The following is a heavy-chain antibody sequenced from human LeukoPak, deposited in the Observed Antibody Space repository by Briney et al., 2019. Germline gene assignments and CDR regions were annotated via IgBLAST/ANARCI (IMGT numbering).Heavy chain of an antibody. CDR3: AKGRGTTVTSAANY. J-gene: IGHJ4*02. V-gene: IGHV3-23*01. CDR2: ISGSNDNT. D-gene: IGHD4-17*01. CDR1: GFTFSSYA. Sequence: GGSLRLSCAASGFTFSSYAMSWVRQAPGKGLEWVSSISGSNDNTYYADSVKDRFTISRDNSKNTLSLQMNSLRAEDTAVYYCAKGRGTTVTSAANYWGQGTLVTVPP.